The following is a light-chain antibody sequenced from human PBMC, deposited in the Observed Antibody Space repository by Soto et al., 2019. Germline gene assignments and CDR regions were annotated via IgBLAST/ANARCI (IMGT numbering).Light chain of an antibody. CDR2: EVS. V-gene: IGLV2-14*01. CDR1: RSDVGGYNY. J-gene: IGLJ1*01. Sequence: QSALTQPASVSGSPGQSITVSCTGTRSDVGGYNYVSWCQQHPGKAPKLIIYEVSNRPSGVSYRFSGSKSGNTASLTISGLQAEDEADYYCSSYTSSNTLHYVFGSGTKLTVL. CDR3: SSYTSSNTLHYV.